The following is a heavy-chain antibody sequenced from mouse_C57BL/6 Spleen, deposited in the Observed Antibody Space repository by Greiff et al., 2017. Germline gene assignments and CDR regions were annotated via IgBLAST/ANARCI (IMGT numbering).Heavy chain of an antibody. J-gene: IGHJ2*01. V-gene: IGHV2-2*01. CDR1: GFSLTSYG. Sequence: VQLQQSGPGLVQPSQSLSITCTVSGFSLTSYGVHWVRQSPGKGLEWLGVIWSGGSPDYNAAFISRLSISKDNSKSQVFFKMNSLQADDTAIYYCARTYGSSYFDYWGQGTTLTVSS. CDR3: ARTYGSSYFDY. CDR2: IWSGGSP. D-gene: IGHD1-1*01.